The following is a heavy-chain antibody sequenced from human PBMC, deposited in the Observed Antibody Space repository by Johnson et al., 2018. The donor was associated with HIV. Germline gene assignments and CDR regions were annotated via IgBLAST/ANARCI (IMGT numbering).Heavy chain of an antibody. CDR2: ISYDGSKK. CDR3: ARDPDLDAFDI. CDR1: GFTFTDYQ. J-gene: IGHJ3*02. V-gene: IGHV3-30*03. Sequence: QVQLVESGGGLVQPGGSLRLSCAASGFTFTDYQMSWIRQAPGKGLEWVAVISYDGSKKYYADSVKGRFTISRDNSKNSLYLQMNSLRAEDTAVYYCARDPDLDAFDIWGQGTMVTVSS. D-gene: IGHD1-14*01.